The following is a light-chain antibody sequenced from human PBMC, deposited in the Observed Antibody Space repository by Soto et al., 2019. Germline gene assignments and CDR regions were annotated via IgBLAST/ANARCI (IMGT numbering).Light chain of an antibody. V-gene: IGKV3-20*01. Sequence: EIVLTQSPGTLSLSPGERVTLSCRASQSVSSSYLAWYQQKPGQAPRLLIYNASNRATGIPDRFSGSGSGTDFTLTISRLEPEDFALYYYHQYGSSPKTFGQGTKVEIK. CDR1: QSVSSSY. J-gene: IGKJ1*01. CDR3: HQYGSSPKT. CDR2: NAS.